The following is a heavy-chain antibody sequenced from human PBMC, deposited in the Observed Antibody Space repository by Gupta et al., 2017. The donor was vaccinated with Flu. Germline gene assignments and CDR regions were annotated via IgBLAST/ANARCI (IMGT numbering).Heavy chain of an antibody. Sequence: QVQLVESGGGVVQPGRSLRRSCAASGFTFSSPGMHWVRQAPGKGLEWVAVISYDESNKYYADSVKGRFTISRDSSKNTLFLQMNSLRAEDTAVYYCAKTVSGTTYQFDYWGQGTLVTVSS. CDR3: AKTVSGTTYQFDY. J-gene: IGHJ4*02. D-gene: IGHD1-7*01. CDR1: GFTFSSPG. V-gene: IGHV3-30*18. CDR2: ISYDESNK.